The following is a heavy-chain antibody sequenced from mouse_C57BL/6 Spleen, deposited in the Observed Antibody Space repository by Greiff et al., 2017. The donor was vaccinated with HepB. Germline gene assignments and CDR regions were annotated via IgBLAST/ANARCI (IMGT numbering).Heavy chain of an antibody. V-gene: IGHV14-4*01. CDR3: TTSYASFAY. J-gene: IGHJ3*01. Sequence: VHVKQSGAELVRPGASVKLSCTASGFNIKDDYMHWVKQRPEQGLEWIGWIDPENGDTEYASKFQGKATITADKSSNTAYLQLSSLTSEDTAVYYCTTSYASFAYWGQGTLVTVSA. D-gene: IGHD6-5*01. CDR2: IDPENGDT. CDR1: GFNIKDDY.